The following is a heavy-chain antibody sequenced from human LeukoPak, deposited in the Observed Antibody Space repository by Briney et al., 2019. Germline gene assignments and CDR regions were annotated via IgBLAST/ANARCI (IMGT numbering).Heavy chain of an antibody. V-gene: IGHV3-7*01. CDR3: ARLWYSSSLDY. J-gene: IGHJ4*02. CDR1: GFIFSDFW. CDR2: IKGDGSEG. D-gene: IGHD6-13*01. Sequence: GGSLRLSCAASGFIFSDFWMTWVRQAPGKGLEWVANIKGDGSEGNYVGSVKGRFTVSRDNAKNSLYLQMNSLRAEDTAVYYCARLWYSSSLDYWGQGTLVTVSS.